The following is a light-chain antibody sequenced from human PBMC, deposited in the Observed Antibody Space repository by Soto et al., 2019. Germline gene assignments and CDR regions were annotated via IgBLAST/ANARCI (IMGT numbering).Light chain of an antibody. Sequence: DIQMTQSPSTLSASVGDIVTITCRASQSISTWLGWYQQKPGKAPKLLISKASTLESGVPSRFSGSGSGTEFNLTNSSLQPDDFSTYHCQQDNNYPRTFGGGTKVEIK. CDR2: KAS. CDR3: QQDNNYPRT. CDR1: QSISTW. V-gene: IGKV1-5*03. J-gene: IGKJ4*01.